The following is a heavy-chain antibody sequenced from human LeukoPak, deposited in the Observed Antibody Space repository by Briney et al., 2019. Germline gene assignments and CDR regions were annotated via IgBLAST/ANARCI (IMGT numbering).Heavy chain of an antibody. CDR2: IYYTGTT. CDR3: ARQTGSGLFILP. CDR1: GSYISSSSYS. Sequence: SETLSLTCTVSGSYISSSSYSWGWIRQPPGKGLEWIGNIYYTGTTYSNPSLKSRVTISVDTSKNQFSLRLTSVTAADTAVYYCARQTGSGLFILPGGQGTLVTVSS. D-gene: IGHD3/OR15-3a*01. V-gene: IGHV4-39*01. J-gene: IGHJ4*02.